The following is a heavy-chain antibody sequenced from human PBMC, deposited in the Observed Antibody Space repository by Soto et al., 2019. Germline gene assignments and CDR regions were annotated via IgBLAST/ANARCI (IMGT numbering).Heavy chain of an antibody. J-gene: IGHJ4*02. CDR1: GFTFSNYG. CDR2: ISFDGSNK. D-gene: IGHD5-18*01. Sequence: QVELVESGGGVVQPGGSLRLSCAASGFTFSNYGLHWVRQAPGKGLEWAAVISFDGSNKYYADSMKGRFTLSIDNSKLALYLQTTSLRTEDTAMYCSAIFLREVDPAMTPGAYWGQGTLVTVSS. V-gene: IGHV3-30*03. CDR3: AIFLREVDPAMTPGAY.